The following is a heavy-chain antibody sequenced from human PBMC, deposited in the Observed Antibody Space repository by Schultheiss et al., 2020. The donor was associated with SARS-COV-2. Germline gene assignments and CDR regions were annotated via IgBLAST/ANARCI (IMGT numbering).Heavy chain of an antibody. CDR2: IHHSAGT. J-gene: IGHJ4*02. CDR1: GGSISSYY. Sequence: SETLSLTCTVSGGSISSYYWSWIRQPPEKGLEWIGYIHHSAGTNYNPSLKRRVTISVDTSKNQFSLKLSSVTAADTAVYYCASEPIVVVPAAYFDYWGQGTLVTVSS. D-gene: IGHD2-2*01. CDR3: ASEPIVVVPAAYFDY. V-gene: IGHV4-59*12.